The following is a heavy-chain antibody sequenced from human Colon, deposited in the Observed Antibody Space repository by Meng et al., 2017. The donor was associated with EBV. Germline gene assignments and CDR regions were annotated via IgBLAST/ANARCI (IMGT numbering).Heavy chain of an antibody. CDR3: ARGRGNQPLFDF. CDR1: GGSFSTYT. Sequence: QVRVGQSGAEGKKPGSSVKVACKTSGGSFSTYTFSWVRQAPGQGLEWMGGLIPVLNKAKSAPRFQDRVTFTADETTTTAYMELSSLTFEDTAVYFCARGRGNQPLFDFWGQGTLVTVSS. J-gene: IGHJ4*02. D-gene: IGHD2/OR15-2a*01. V-gene: IGHV1-69*10. CDR2: LIPVLNKA.